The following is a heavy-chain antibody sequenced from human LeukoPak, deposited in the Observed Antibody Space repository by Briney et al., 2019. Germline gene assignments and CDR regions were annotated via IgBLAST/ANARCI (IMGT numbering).Heavy chain of an antibody. CDR2: IYSGGST. Sequence: PGGSLRLSCAASGFTFSDFWMSWVRQAPGKGLEWVSVIYSGGSTYYADSVKGRFTISRDNSKNTLYLQMNSLRAEDTAVYYCARGGVGENDYGDYNDVGDAFDIWGQGTMVTVSS. D-gene: IGHD4-17*01. J-gene: IGHJ3*02. CDR3: ARGGVGENDYGDYNDVGDAFDI. CDR1: GFTFSDFW. V-gene: IGHV3-66*01.